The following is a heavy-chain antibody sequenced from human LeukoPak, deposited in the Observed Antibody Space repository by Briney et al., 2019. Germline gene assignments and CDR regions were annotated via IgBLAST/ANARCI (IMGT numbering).Heavy chain of an antibody. Sequence: SETLSLTCAVSGHPINSAYYWVWIRQPPGRGLEWIGSLYHPDSTYYNPSLESRVTMSVDTSRNQFSLKLSFVTAADTAVYYCARQFDSYFYYYLDVWGTGTTVTVSS. CDR1: GHPINSAYY. D-gene: IGHD3-10*01. V-gene: IGHV4-38-2*01. CDR2: LYHPDST. CDR3: ARQFDSYFYYYLDV. J-gene: IGHJ6*03.